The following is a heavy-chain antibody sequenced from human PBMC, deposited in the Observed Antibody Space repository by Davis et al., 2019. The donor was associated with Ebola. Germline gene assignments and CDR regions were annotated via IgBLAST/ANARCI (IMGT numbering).Heavy chain of an antibody. CDR2: IYYSGST. J-gene: IGHJ3*02. D-gene: IGHD1-26*01. CDR3: ARPWYSGTYYDAYDI. CDR1: GGSISSSSYY. V-gene: IGHV4-39*01. Sequence: SETLSLTCTVSGGSISSSSYYWGWIRQPPGKGLEWIGSIYYSGSTYHNPSLKSRVTISVDTSRNQFSLKLSSATAADTAVYYCARPWYSGTYYDAYDIWGQGTMVAVSS.